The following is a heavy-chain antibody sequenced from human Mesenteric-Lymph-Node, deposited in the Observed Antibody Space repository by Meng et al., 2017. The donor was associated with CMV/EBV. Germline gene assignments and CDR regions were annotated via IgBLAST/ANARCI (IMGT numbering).Heavy chain of an antibody. CDR2: INHSGVP. D-gene: IGHD2-15*01. CDR1: GGSFSGYY. CDR3: ARGSDIPVNNY. Sequence: QVQLQQWGAGLLKPPETLSLTCAVYGGSFSGYYWSWIRQPPGKGLEWIGEINHSGVPNYNPSLKSRVTISPDRPKNQFSLKLSSVTAEDTAVYYCARGSDIPVNNYWGQGTLVTVSS. J-gene: IGHJ4*02. V-gene: IGHV4-34*01.